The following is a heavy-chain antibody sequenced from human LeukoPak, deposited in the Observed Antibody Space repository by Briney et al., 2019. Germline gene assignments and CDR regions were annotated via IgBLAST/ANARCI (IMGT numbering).Heavy chain of an antibody. D-gene: IGHD3-10*01. CDR1: GCYISRYY. CDR3: ARALYGSGSYYFDY. Sequence: KPSETLSLTCTVSGCYISRYYWSWLRQPPGKGLEGIGYIYYSGSTNYNPSLKSRVTISVDTSKNQFSLKLSSVTAADTAVYYCARALYGSGSYYFDYWGQGTLVTVSS. CDR2: IYYSGST. J-gene: IGHJ4*02. V-gene: IGHV4-59*01.